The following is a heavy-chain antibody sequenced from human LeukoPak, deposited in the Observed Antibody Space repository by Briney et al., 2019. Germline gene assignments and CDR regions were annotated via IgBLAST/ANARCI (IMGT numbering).Heavy chain of an antibody. Sequence: ASVKVSCKASGYTFTGYYMHWVRQAPGQGLEWMGRINPNSGGTNYAQKCQGRVTMTRDTSISTAYMELSRLRSDDTAVYYCAREEYSSGWGSYWYFDLWGRGTLVTVSS. CDR1: GYTFTGYY. V-gene: IGHV1-2*06. D-gene: IGHD6-19*01. CDR2: INPNSGGT. CDR3: AREEYSSGWGSYWYFDL. J-gene: IGHJ2*01.